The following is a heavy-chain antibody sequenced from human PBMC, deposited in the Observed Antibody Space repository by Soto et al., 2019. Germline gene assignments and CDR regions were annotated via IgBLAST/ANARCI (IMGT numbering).Heavy chain of an antibody. D-gene: IGHD6-13*01. Sequence: QVQLVESGGGVVQPGRSLRLSCAAAGFTFSSYGMHWVRQAPGKGLEWVAGISYDGSNKYYADSVKGRFTISRDNSKNTPYLQMNSLRAEETAVYYCAKDNPTLIAAAGTLDAWGQGTLVTVSS. V-gene: IGHV3-30*18. CDR2: ISYDGSNK. CDR1: GFTFSSYG. J-gene: IGHJ5*02. CDR3: AKDNPTLIAAAGTLDA.